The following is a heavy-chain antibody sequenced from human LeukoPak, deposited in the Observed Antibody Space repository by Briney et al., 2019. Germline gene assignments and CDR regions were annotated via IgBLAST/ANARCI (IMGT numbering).Heavy chain of an antibody. D-gene: IGHD3-16*01. CDR3: ARDRRGDRY. CDR2: IKQDDSEK. V-gene: IGHV3-7*01. Sequence: GGSLRLSCAASGFTFSSYWMSWVRQAPGKGLEWVANIKQDDSEKYYVDSVKGRFTISRDNAKNSVFLQMNSLRVEDTAVYYCARDRRGDRYWGQGTPVTVSS. CDR1: GFTFSSYW. J-gene: IGHJ4*02.